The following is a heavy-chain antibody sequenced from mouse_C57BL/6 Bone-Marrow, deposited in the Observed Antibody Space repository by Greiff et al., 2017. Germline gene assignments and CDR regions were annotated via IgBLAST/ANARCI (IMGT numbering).Heavy chain of an antibody. Sequence: QVQLQQPGAELVKPGASVKLSCKASGYTFTSYWMQWVKQRPGQGLEWIGEIDPSDSYTNYNQKFKGKATLTVVTSSSTAYMQLSSLTSEDSAVYYCARGDYYGSPYAMDYWGQGTSVTVSS. CDR1: GYTFTSYW. V-gene: IGHV1-50*01. CDR3: ARGDYYGSPYAMDY. J-gene: IGHJ4*01. CDR2: IDPSDSYT. D-gene: IGHD1-1*01.